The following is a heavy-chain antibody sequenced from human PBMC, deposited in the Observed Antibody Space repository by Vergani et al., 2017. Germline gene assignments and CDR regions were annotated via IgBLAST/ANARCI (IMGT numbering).Heavy chain of an antibody. CDR3: EKVRVRGVISSYYYYGMDV. CDR1: GFTFDDYA. Sequence: EVQLVESGGGVVQPGGSLRLSCAASGFTFDDYAMHWVRQAPGKGLEWVSLISGDGGSTYYADSVKGRFTISRDNSKNSLYLQMNSLRTEDTALYYCEKVRVRGVISSYYYYGMDVWGKGTTVTVSS. J-gene: IGHJ6*04. CDR2: ISGDGGST. D-gene: IGHD3-10*01. V-gene: IGHV3-43*02.